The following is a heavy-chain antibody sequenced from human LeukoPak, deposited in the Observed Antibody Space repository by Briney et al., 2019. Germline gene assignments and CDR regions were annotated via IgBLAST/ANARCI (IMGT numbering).Heavy chain of an antibody. Sequence: GGSQRLSCAASGFTFSSYAMSWVRQAPGKGLEWVSAISGSGGSTYYADSVKGRFTISRDNSKNTLYLQMNSLRAEDTAVYYCAKGDYYDSSGYDYWGQGTLVTVSS. CDR3: AKGDYYDSSGYDY. V-gene: IGHV3-23*01. J-gene: IGHJ4*02. D-gene: IGHD3-22*01. CDR1: GFTFSSYA. CDR2: ISGSGGST.